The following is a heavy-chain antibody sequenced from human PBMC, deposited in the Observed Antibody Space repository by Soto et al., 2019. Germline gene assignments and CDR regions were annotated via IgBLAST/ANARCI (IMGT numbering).Heavy chain of an antibody. CDR2: IYYSGST. V-gene: IGHV4-31*03. J-gene: IGHJ4*02. CDR1: GGSISSGGYY. D-gene: IGHD2-21*02. CDR3: ARSPIVVVTAYFDY. Sequence: QVQLQESGPGLVKPSQTLSLTCTVSGGSISSGGYYWSWIRQHPGKGLEWIGYIYYSGSTYYNPSPKSRVTISVDTSKNQFSLKLSSVTAADTAVYYCARSPIVVVTAYFDYWGQGTLVTVSS.